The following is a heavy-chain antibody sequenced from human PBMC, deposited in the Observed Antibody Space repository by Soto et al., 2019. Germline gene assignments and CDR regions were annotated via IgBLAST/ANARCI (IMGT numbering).Heavy chain of an antibody. Sequence: PSETLSLTCTVSGGSISSSSYYWGWIRQPPGKGLEWIGSIYYSGSTYYNPSLKSRVTISVDTSKNQFSLKLSSVTAADTAVYYCASLNSSGWYYYYYGMDVWGQGTTVTVSS. CDR1: GGSISSSSYY. CDR2: IYYSGST. J-gene: IGHJ6*02. V-gene: IGHV4-39*01. D-gene: IGHD6-19*01. CDR3: ASLNSSGWYYYYYGMDV.